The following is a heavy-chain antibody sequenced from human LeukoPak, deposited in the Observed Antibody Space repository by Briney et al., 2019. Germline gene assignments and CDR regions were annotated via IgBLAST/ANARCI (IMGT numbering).Heavy chain of an antibody. D-gene: IGHD3-3*01. V-gene: IGHV4-39*01. CDR1: GGSISSSSYY. CDR3: ARLSIFGVVGFDY. J-gene: IGHJ4*02. CDR2: IYYSGST. Sequence: SETLSLTCTVSGGSISSSSYYWGWIRQPPGKGLEWIGSIYYSGSTYYNPSLKSRVTISVDTSKNQFSLKLSSVTAAYTAVYYCARLSIFGVVGFDYWGQGTLVTVSS.